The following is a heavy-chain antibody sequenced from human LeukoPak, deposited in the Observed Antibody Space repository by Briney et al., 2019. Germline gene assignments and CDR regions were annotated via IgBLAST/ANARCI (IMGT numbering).Heavy chain of an antibody. D-gene: IGHD6-6*01. CDR3: ARSIAARPY. J-gene: IGHJ4*02. Sequence: ASVKVSCKASGYTFTSYGISWVRQAPGQGLEWMGWISAYNGNTNYAQKFQGRVTMTRDMSTSTVYMELSSLRSEDTAVYYCARSIAARPYWGQGTLVTVSS. CDR2: ISAYNGNT. CDR1: GYTFTSYG. V-gene: IGHV1-18*01.